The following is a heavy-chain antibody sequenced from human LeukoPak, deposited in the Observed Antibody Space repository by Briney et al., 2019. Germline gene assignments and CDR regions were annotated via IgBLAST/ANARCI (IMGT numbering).Heavy chain of an antibody. J-gene: IGHJ4*02. V-gene: IGHV3-23*01. CDR3: AKDASGYETFDY. CDR2: ISGSGGST. Sequence: PGGSLRLSCAASGFTFSSYAMSWVRQAPGKGLEWVSAISGSGGSTYYADSVKGRFTISRDNSKNTLYLHMNSLRAEDTAAYYCAKDASGYETFDYWGQGTLVTVSS. CDR1: GFTFSSYA. D-gene: IGHD5-12*01.